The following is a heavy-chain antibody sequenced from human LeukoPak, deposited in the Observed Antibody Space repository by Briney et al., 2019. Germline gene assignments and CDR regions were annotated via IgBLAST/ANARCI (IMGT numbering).Heavy chain of an antibody. CDR3: ARDRWGITMVRGVTDGGY. D-gene: IGHD3-10*01. CDR1: GFTFSSYS. CDR2: ISSSSSYI. J-gene: IGHJ4*02. Sequence: GGSLRLSCAASGFTFSSYSMNWVRQAPGKGLEWVSSISSSSSYIYYADSVKGRFTISRDNAKNSLYLQMNSLRAEDTAVYYCARDRWGITMVRGVTDGGYWGQGTLVTVSS. V-gene: IGHV3-21*01.